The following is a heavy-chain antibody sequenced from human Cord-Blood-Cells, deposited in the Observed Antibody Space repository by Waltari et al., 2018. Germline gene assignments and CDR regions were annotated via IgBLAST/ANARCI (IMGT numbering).Heavy chain of an antibody. CDR2: ISSSSSTI. CDR3: ARDLRTTVTTYYFDY. Sequence: EVQLVESGGGLVQPGGSLRLSCAASGFTFSSYSMNWVRQAPGKGLEWVSYISSSSSTIYYADSVKGRFTISRDNAKNSLYLQMNSLRDEDTAVYYCARDLRTTVTTYYFDYWGLGTLVTVSS. V-gene: IGHV3-48*02. D-gene: IGHD4-4*01. J-gene: IGHJ4*02. CDR1: GFTFSSYS.